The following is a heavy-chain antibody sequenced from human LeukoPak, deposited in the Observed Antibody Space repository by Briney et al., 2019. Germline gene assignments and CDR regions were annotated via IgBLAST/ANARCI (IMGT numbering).Heavy chain of an antibody. V-gene: IGHV3-11*01. CDR2: ISSSGSTI. CDR1: GFTFSDYY. D-gene: IGHD6-13*01. CDR3: ARENIAAAGVFDY. J-gene: IGHJ4*02. Sequence: PGGSLRLSCAASGFTFSDYYMSWIRQAPGKGLEWVSYISSSGSTIYYADSVKGQFTISRDNAKNSLYLQMNSLRAEDTAVYYCARENIAAAGVFDYWGQGTLVTVSS.